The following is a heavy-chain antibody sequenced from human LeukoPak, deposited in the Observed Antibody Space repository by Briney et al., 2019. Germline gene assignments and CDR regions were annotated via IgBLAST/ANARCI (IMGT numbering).Heavy chain of an antibody. Sequence: PGGSLRLSCTASGFTFTSCTMNWIRQPPGTGLEWIGYISYTGSTNYNPSLMSRLTMSVDTSNHHFSVRLSSVTAADTAVYYCVRSAFYDSSRFDAFDIWGQGTPVTVSS. CDR2: ISYTGST. CDR1: GFTFTSCT. V-gene: IGHV4-59*08. J-gene: IGHJ3*02. D-gene: IGHD3-22*01. CDR3: VRSAFYDSSRFDAFDI.